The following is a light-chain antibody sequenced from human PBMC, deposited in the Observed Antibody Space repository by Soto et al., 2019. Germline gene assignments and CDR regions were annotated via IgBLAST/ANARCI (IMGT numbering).Light chain of an antibody. CDR3: GTWDSSLSAVV. V-gene: IGLV1-51*01. J-gene: IGLJ2*01. CDR2: DNN. CDR1: SSNIGNNY. Sequence: QSVLTQPPSVSAAPGQKVTISCSGSSSNIGNNYVSWYQQLPGKAPKLLIYDNNKRPSGIPDRFSGSKSGTSATLGITGLPTGDEADYYCGTWDSSLSAVVFGGGTKLTVL.